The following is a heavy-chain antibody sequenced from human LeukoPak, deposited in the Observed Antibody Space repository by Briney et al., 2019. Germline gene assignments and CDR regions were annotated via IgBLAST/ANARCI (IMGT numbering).Heavy chain of an antibody. Sequence: GGSLRLSCAASGFTFSNYAVHWVRQAPGKGLEWVAVISYDGSNKYYADSVKGRFTISRDNSKNTLYPQMNSLRAEDTAVYYCARIYYDSSAYLSPIGYWGQGTLVTVSS. V-gene: IGHV3-30-3*01. D-gene: IGHD3-22*01. CDR2: ISYDGSNK. J-gene: IGHJ4*02. CDR3: ARIYYDSSAYLSPIGY. CDR1: GFTFSNYA.